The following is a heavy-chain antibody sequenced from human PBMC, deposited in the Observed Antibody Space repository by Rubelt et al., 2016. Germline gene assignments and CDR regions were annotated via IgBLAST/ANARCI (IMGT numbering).Heavy chain of an antibody. CDR1: GGSITNNY. CDR2: ISGSGGST. Sequence: VQLQESGPGLVKSSETLSLTCTVSGGSITNNYWGWVRQPPGKGLEWVAAISGSGGSTFYADSVKGRFTIPRDNSKNTLYLQMNSLRAVYTAVYYCAKDRVGSWFSLDYWGQGTLVTVST. V-gene: IGHV3-23*01. D-gene: IGHD6-13*01. CDR3: AKDRVGSWFSLDY. J-gene: IGHJ4*02.